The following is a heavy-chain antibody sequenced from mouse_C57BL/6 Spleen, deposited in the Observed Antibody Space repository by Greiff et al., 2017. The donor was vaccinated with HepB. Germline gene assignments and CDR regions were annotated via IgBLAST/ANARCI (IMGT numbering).Heavy chain of an antibody. J-gene: IGHJ4*01. CDR3: ARLSYSSMDY. CDR1: GYTFTSYW. D-gene: IGHD1-1*01. Sequence: QVQLQQPGAELVKPGASVKLSCKASGYTFTSYWMQWVDQRPGQGLEWIGEIDPSDSYTNYNQKFKGKATLTVDTSSSTAYMQLSSLTSEDSAVYYCARLSYSSMDYWGQGTSVTVSS. CDR2: IDPSDSYT. V-gene: IGHV1-50*01.